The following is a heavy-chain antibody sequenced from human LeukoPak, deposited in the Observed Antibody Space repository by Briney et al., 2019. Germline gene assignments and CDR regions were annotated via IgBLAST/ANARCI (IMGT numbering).Heavy chain of an antibody. D-gene: IGHD3-22*01. J-gene: IGHJ3*02. V-gene: IGHV3-30*18. CDR3: AKLCVDSSGYYYVQDAFDI. CDR1: GFTFSNYG. CDR2: ISYDGSYQ. Sequence: GGSLRLSCAASGFTFSNYGMHGVRQAPGKGLEWVTVISYDGSYQYYADSVKGRFTISRDNSKNTLYLQMNSLRAEDTAVYYCAKLCVDSSGYYYVQDAFDIWGQGTMVTVSS.